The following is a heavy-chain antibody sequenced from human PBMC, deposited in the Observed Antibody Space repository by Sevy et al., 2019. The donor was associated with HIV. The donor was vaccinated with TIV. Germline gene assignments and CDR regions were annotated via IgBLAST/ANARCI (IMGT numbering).Heavy chain of an antibody. J-gene: IGHJ4*02. CDR3: ARGGATMVRGVIMYY. CDR1: GFTFSSYS. CDR2: ISSSSSYI. D-gene: IGHD3-10*01. V-gene: IGHV3-21*01. Sequence: GGSLRLSCAASGFTFSSYSMNWVRQAPGKGLEWVSSISSSSSYIYYADSLKGRFTLSRDNAKNSLYLQMNSLRAEDTAVYYCARGGATMVRGVIMYYWGQGTLVTVSS.